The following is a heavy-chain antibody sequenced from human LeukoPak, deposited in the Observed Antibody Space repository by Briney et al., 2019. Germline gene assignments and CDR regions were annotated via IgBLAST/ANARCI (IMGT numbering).Heavy chain of an antibody. CDR1: GFTFSSYA. CDR3: AKALYYDFWSGYLN. J-gene: IGHJ4*02. CDR2: ISGSGGST. D-gene: IGHD3-3*01. V-gene: IGHV3-23*01. Sequence: GGSLRLSCAASGFTFSSYAMSWVRQAPGKGLEWVPAISGSGGSTYYADSVKGRFTISRDNSKNTLYLQMNSLRAEDTAVYYCAKALYYDFWSGYLNWGQGTLVTVSS.